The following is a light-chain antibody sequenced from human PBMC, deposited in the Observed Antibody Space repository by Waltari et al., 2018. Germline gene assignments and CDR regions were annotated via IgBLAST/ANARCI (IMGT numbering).Light chain of an antibody. CDR2: STV. V-gene: IGLV7-43*01. J-gene: IGLJ3*02. CDR3: LLYYDGAQV. Sequence: QTVVTQEPSLTVSPGGTVTPTCASNTGTVTPAYSANWFQQKPGQAPRALIFSTVHRHSWTPARFSGSLLGGRAALTLSGAQPEDEAEYYCLLYYDGAQVFGGGTKLTVL. CDR1: TGTVTPAYS.